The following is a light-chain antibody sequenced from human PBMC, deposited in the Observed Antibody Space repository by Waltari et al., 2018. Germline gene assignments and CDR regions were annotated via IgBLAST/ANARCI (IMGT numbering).Light chain of an antibody. CDR3: QQSYSTPYT. V-gene: IGKV1-39*01. CDR1: QSISIY. J-gene: IGKJ2*01. Sequence: DIQMTQSPSSLSASVGDRVTITCRASQSISIYLNWYQQRPGKAPKRLIYTASSLQSGVPSRFSGSGSGTDFTLTVSSVQPEDSATYYCQQSYSTPYTFGQGTKLEIK. CDR2: TAS.